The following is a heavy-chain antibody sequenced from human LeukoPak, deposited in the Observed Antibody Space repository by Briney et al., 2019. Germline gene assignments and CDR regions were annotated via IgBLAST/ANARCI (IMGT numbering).Heavy chain of an antibody. CDR1: GGSISSGGYS. CDR2: IYHSGST. V-gene: IGHV4-30-2*01. J-gene: IGHJ4*02. Sequence: SETLSLTCAVSGGSISSGGYSWSWIRQPPGKGLEWIRYIYHSGSTYYNPSLKSRVTISVDRSKNQFSLKLSSVTAADTAVYYCARENPATGFDYWGQGTLVTVSS. CDR3: ARENPATGFDY.